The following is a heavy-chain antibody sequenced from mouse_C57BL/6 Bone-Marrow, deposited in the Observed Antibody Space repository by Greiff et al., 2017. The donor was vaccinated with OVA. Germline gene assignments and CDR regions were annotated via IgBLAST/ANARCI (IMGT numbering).Heavy chain of an antibody. Sequence: VMLVESGPGLVQPSQSLSITCTVSGFSLTSYGVHWVRQSPGKGLEWLGVIWSGGSTDYNAAFISRLSISKDNSKSQVFFKMNSLQADDTAIYYCARITTVGRYFDVWGTGTTVTVSS. CDR1: GFSLTSYG. D-gene: IGHD1-1*01. CDR2: IWSGGST. J-gene: IGHJ1*03. V-gene: IGHV2-2*01. CDR3: ARITTVGRYFDV.